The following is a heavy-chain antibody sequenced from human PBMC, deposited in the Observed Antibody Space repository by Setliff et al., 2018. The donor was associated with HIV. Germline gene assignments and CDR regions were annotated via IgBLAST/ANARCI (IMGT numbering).Heavy chain of an antibody. J-gene: IGHJ5*02. CDR1: GDSITNDDYY. D-gene: IGHD2-2*02. V-gene: IGHV4-39*01. CDR3: ARYTSKVDWFDP. CDR2: IHYNGRT. Sequence: SETLSLTCTVSGDSITNDDYYWGWIRQPPGKGLEWIAIIHYNGRTYYDPSLKSRVAIFVDTSKTQFYLKLRSVTASDTAVYYCARYTSKVDWFDPWGQGTLVTAPQ.